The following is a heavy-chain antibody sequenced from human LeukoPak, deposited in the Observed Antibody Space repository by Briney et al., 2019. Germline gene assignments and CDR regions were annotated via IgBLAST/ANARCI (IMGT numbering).Heavy chain of an antibody. D-gene: IGHD1-26*01. CDR1: GGSISSSSYY. Sequence: PSETLSLTCTVSGGSISSSSYYRGWIRQPPGKGLEWIGSIYYSGSTYYNPSLKSRVTISVDTSKNQFSLKLSSVTAADTAVYYCARQKWELLRYFDYWGQGTLVTVSS. CDR3: ARQKWELLRYFDY. CDR2: IYYSGST. V-gene: IGHV4-39*01. J-gene: IGHJ4*02.